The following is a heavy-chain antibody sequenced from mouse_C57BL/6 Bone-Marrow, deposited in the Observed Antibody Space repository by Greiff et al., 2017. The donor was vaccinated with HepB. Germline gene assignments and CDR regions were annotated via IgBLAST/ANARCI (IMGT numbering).Heavy chain of an antibody. CDR3: ARASAGTYYDRDWYFDV. D-gene: IGHD1-1*01. J-gene: IGHJ1*03. V-gene: IGHV5-16*01. CDR1: GFTFSDYY. CDR2: INYDGSST. Sequence: EVKLMESEGGLVQPGSSMKLSCTASGFTFSDYYMAWVRQVPEKGLEWVANINYDGSSTYYLDSLKSRFIISRDNAKNILYLQMSSLKSEDTATYYCARASAGTYYDRDWYFDVWGTGTTVTVSS.